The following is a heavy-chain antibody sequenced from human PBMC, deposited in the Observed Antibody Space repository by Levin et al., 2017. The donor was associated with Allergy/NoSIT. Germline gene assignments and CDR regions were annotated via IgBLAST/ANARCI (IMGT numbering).Heavy chain of an antibody. CDR3: AGGNNPGYSYGYDFSWGMDV. D-gene: IGHD5-18*01. J-gene: IGHJ6*02. CDR1: GFTFSSYG. Sequence: GESLKISCAASGFTFSSYGMHWVRQAPGKGLEWVAVIWYDGSNKYYADSVKGRFTISRDNSKNTLYLQMNSLRAEDTAVYYCAGGNNPGYSYGYDFSWGMDVWGQGTTVTVSS. V-gene: IGHV3-33*01. CDR2: IWYDGSNK.